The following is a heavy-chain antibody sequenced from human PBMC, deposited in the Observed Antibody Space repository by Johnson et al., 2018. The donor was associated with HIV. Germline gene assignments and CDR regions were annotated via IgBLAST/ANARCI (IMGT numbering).Heavy chain of an antibody. D-gene: IGHD7-27*01. CDR3: APLGDAFDI. V-gene: IGHV3-11*06. CDR1: GFTFSDYY. CDR2: IKSDGTST. J-gene: IGHJ3*02. Sequence: QVQLVESGGGLVKPGGSLRLSCAASGFTFSDYYMSWIRQAPGKGLEWVSRIKSDGTSTNYADSVKGRFTISRDNAKNTLYLQMNSLRAEDTAVYYCAPLGDAFDIWGQGTMVTVSS.